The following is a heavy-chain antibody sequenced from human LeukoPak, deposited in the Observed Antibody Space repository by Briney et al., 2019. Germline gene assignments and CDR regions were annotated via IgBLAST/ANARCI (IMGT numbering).Heavy chain of an antibody. D-gene: IGHD6-13*01. CDR2: VSSDGNSK. CDR3: AKDGGRAAAGTVDS. Sequence: GGSQRLSCAASGFTFSNYAMHWVRQAPGKGLEWVAVVSSDGNSKYYADSMKGRFTISRDNSKNTLYLQINSLRADDTAVFYCAKDGGRAAAGTVDSWGQGALVTVSS. CDR1: GFTFSNYA. J-gene: IGHJ4*02. V-gene: IGHV3-30*18.